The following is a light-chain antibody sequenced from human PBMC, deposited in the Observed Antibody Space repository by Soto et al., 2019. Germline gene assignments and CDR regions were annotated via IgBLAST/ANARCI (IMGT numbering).Light chain of an antibody. CDR1: QYINTR. CDR3: QQYNSFSLT. Sequence: TQSPATLSSFPGDRVTLSCRASQYINTRFAWYQQKPGKAPKLLIYDASSLESGVPSRFSGSGSGTEFTLTINSLQPDDFATYYCQQYNSFSLTFGGGTKVDIK. CDR2: DAS. J-gene: IGKJ4*01. V-gene: IGKV1-5*01.